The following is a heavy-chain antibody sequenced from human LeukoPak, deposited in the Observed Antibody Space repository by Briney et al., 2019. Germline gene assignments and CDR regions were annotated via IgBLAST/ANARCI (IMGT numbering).Heavy chain of an antibody. Sequence: PGGSLRLSCAASGFSFSSYAMSWVRQAPGKELEWVSSISGSGDNTYYAESGKGRFTISRDNSKNTLFLQMNSLRAEDTAVFYCAKRSGYTTGWFFDFWGQGTLVTASS. CDR2: ISGSGDNT. CDR1: GFSFSSYA. J-gene: IGHJ4*02. D-gene: IGHD6-19*01. V-gene: IGHV3-23*01. CDR3: AKRSGYTTGWFFDF.